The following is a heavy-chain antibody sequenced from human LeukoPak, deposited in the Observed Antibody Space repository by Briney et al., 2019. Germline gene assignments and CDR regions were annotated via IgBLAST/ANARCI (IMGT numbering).Heavy chain of an antibody. CDR1: GFTFSSYS. CDR3: ARDGPLIAAAGGGGDAFDI. D-gene: IGHD6-13*01. V-gene: IGHV3-21*01. CDR2: ISSSSSYI. Sequence: PGGSLTLSCAASGFTFSSYSMNWVRQAPGKGLEWVSSISSSSSYIYYADSVKGRFTISRGNAKNSLYLQMNSLRAEDTAVYYCARDGPLIAAAGGGGDAFDIWGQGTMVTVSS. J-gene: IGHJ3*02.